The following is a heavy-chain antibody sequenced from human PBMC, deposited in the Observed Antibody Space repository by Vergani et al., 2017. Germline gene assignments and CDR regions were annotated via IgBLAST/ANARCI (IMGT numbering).Heavy chain of an antibody. CDR2: INHNSGGT. CDR1: GYTFTGYY. D-gene: IGHD6-19*01. CDR3: ARGQWLPTLSFDY. Sequence: QVQLVQSGAEVKKPGASVKVFFKASGYTFTGYYIHWVQQAPGQGLEWMGWINHNSGGTNYAQKFQGRVTMTRDTSISTAYMELSRLRSDDTAVYYCARGQWLPTLSFDYWGQGTLVTVSS. J-gene: IGHJ4*02. V-gene: IGHV1-2*02.